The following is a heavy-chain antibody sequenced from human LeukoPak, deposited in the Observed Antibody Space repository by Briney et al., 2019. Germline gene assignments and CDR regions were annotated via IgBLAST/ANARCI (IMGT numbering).Heavy chain of an antibody. CDR2: IRQEGTKQ. CDR1: GFIFNNYR. Sequence: PGGSLRLSCAASGFIFNNYRMSWLRHAPGEGLEWVANIRQEGTKQNYVDSVEGGFTISRDNAQNSVYLQMSSVRAENTAVCYCATDTGHGYCEPWGQGTLVSVSS. V-gene: IGHV3-7*01. CDR3: ATDTGHGYCEP. D-gene: IGHD3-22*01. J-gene: IGHJ5*02.